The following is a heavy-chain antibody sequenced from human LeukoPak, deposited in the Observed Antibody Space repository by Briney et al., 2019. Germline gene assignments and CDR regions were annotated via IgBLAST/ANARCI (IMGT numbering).Heavy chain of an antibody. CDR1: GDSITTYY. V-gene: IGHV4-59*01. CDR3: ARGVTAAASS. D-gene: IGHD6-13*01. CDR2: INYIGST. J-gene: IGHJ5*02. Sequence: SETLSLTCTVSGDSITTYYWSWIRQPPGKGLEWIGYINYIGSTNYNPSLKNRVSISADISKTQFTLRLRSVTAADTAVYFCARGVTAAASSWGQGTLVTFSS.